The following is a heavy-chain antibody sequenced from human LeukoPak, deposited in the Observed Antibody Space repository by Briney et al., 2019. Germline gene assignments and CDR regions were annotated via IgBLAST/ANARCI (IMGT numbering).Heavy chain of an antibody. CDR1: GFTFSNYA. J-gene: IGHJ4*02. V-gene: IGHV3-20*04. CDR3: ARAGLYNWNYEGTTYFDF. D-gene: IGHD1-7*01. Sequence: GGSLRLSCAASGFTFSNYAMSWVRQAPGKGLEWVSGINWNGGSTGYADSVKGRFTISRDNAKNSLYLQMNSLRAEDTALYYCARAGLYNWNYEGTTYFDFWGQGTLVTVSS. CDR2: INWNGGST.